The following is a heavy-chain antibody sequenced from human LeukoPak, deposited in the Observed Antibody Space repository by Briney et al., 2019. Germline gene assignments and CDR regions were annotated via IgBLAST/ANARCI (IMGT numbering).Heavy chain of an antibody. CDR3: ARGKSGFSP. CDR2: INPYTGDA. CDR1: GYTFTENY. D-gene: IGHD3-22*01. Sequence: ASVKVSCKASGYTFTENYIHWVRQAPGHGHEWMELINPYTGDANYTEKFQGRVTMTRDTSGSTAYMHLSRLRSDDTAVYYCARGKSGFSPWGQGTPVTVSS. V-gene: IGHV1-2*02. J-gene: IGHJ4*02.